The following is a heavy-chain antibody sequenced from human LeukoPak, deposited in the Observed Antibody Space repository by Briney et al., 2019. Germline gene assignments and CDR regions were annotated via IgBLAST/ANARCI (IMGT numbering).Heavy chain of an antibody. Sequence: ASVKVSCKASGYTFTSYGISWVRQAPGQGLEWMGWISAYNGNTNYAQKLQGRVTMTTETATSTAYMELRSLRSDDTALYYCARAFGVLGGLIWFDHGGQGPLVPVSS. V-gene: IGHV1-18*01. CDR3: ARAFGVLGGLIWFDH. CDR1: GYTFTSYG. D-gene: IGHD3-16*01. J-gene: IGHJ5*02. CDR2: ISAYNGNT.